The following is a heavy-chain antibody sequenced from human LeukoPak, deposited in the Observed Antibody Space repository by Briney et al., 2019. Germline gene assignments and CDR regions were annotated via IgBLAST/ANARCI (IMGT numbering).Heavy chain of an antibody. CDR2: IWFDGSTE. Sequence: GRSLRLSCAASGFTFSSYGMYWVRQAPGKGLEWVAVIWFDGSTEYNADSVKGRFTISRDNSKNTLYLQVNTLRAEDTAVYYCARDRGYHSNPDYWGQGALVTVSS. CDR3: ARDRGYHSNPDY. CDR1: GFTFSSYG. J-gene: IGHJ4*02. D-gene: IGHD4-11*01. V-gene: IGHV3-33*01.